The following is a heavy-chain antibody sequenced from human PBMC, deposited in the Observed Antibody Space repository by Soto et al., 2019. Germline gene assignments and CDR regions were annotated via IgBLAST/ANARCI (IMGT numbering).Heavy chain of an antibody. Sequence: GGSLRLSCAASGFTFSSYGMHWVRQAPGKGLEWVAVIWYDGSNKYYADSVKGRFTISRDNSKNTLYLQMNSLRAEDTAVYYCARDLLVLGDDRSGYPHYYYYGMDVWGQGTTVTVSS. J-gene: IGHJ6*01. V-gene: IGHV3-33*01. D-gene: IGHD3-22*01. CDR3: ARDLLVLGDDRSGYPHYYYYGMDV. CDR2: IWYDGSNK. CDR1: GFTFSSYG.